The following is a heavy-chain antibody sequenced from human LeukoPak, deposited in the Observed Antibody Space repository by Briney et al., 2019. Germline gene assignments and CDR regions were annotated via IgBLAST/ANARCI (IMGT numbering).Heavy chain of an antibody. J-gene: IGHJ4*02. Sequence: GGSLRLSCAASGFTVSSSCLAWVRQAPGKGLEWVSVIYSGGPTYYADSVKGRFTISRDNSKSTLYLQMNSLRAEDTAVYYCAKLTGANYYFDYWGQGTLVTVSS. V-gene: IGHV3-66*04. D-gene: IGHD7-27*01. CDR3: AKLTGANYYFDY. CDR1: GFTVSSSC. CDR2: IYSGGPT.